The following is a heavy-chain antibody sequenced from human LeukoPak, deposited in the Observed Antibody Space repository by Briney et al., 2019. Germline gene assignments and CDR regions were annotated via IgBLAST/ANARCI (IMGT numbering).Heavy chain of an antibody. D-gene: IGHD1-26*01. V-gene: IGHV3-48*01. CDR3: ARTSGSYYFDY. CDR1: GFTFSSYS. J-gene: IGHJ4*02. Sequence: GGSLRLSSAASGFTFSSYSMNWVRQAPGKGLEWVSYISSSSSTIYYADSVKGRFTISRDNAKNSLYLQMNSLRAEDTAVYYCARTSGSYYFDYWGQGTLVTVSS. CDR2: ISSSSSTI.